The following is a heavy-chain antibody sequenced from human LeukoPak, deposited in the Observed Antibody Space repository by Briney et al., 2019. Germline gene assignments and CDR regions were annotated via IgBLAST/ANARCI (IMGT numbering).Heavy chain of an antibody. CDR2: ISAYNGNT. CDR3: AREDTAMACFDY. CDR1: GYTFTSYY. V-gene: IGHV1-18*04. J-gene: IGHJ4*02. Sequence: GASVKVSCKASGYTFTSYYMHWVRQAPGQGLEWMGWISAYNGNTNYAQKLQGRVTMTTDTSTSTAYMELRSLRSDDTAVYYCAREDTAMACFDYWGQGTLVTVSS. D-gene: IGHD5-18*01.